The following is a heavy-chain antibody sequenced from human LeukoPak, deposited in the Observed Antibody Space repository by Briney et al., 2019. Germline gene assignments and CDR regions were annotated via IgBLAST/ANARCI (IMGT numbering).Heavy chain of an antibody. CDR2: ISYDGSNK. D-gene: IGHD3-10*02. CDR1: GFTFSSYA. J-gene: IGHJ3*02. Sequence: GGSLRLSCAASGFTFSSYAMHWVRQAPGKGLERVAVISYDGSNKHYADSVKGRFTISRDNSKNTLYLQMNSLRAEDTAVYYCARDRMLAFDIWGQGTMVTVPS. V-gene: IGHV3-30-3*01. CDR3: ARDRMLAFDI.